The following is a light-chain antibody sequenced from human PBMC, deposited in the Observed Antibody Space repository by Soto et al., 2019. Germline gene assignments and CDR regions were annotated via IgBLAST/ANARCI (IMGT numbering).Light chain of an antibody. CDR3: SSFRSSSTSYV. V-gene: IGLV2-14*03. Sequence: QSALTQPASGYGSPGQSITISCTGTSSDIGDSNYVSWYQQHPGKAPKLVIYDVSNRPSGVSNRFSGSKSANTASLTISGLQAEDEADYYCSSFRSSSTSYVFGTGTKVTVL. CDR1: SSDIGDSNY. J-gene: IGLJ1*01. CDR2: DVS.